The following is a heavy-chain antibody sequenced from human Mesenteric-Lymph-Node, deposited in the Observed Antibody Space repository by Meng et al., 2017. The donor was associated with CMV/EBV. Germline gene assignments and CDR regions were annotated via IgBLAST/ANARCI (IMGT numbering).Heavy chain of an antibody. V-gene: IGHV3-9*01. CDR1: GFKFDDYA. Sequence: SLKISCVASGFKFDDYAMQWVRQAPGKGPEWVSGISWNSGVLGYVDSVKGRFTVSRDNAKNSLYLQMNSLRAEDTAVYYCARDAEGDLWSGGYFDYWGQGTLVTVSS. D-gene: IGHD3-3*01. CDR3: ARDAEGDLWSGGYFDY. CDR2: ISWNSGVL. J-gene: IGHJ4*02.